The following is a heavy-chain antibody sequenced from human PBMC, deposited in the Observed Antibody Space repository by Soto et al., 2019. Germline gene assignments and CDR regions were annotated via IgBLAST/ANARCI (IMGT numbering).Heavy chain of an antibody. CDR3: ARDAVRITMVRGGCMDV. V-gene: IGHV3-74*01. Sequence: GGSLRLSCAASGFTFSDYWMNWVRQAPGKGLVWVSRIDSDGSSTSYADSVKGRFTISRDNAKNTLYLQMNSLRAEDTAVYYCARDAVRITMVRGGCMDVWGQGTTVTVSS. D-gene: IGHD3-10*01. CDR2: IDSDGSST. J-gene: IGHJ6*02. CDR1: GFTFSDYW.